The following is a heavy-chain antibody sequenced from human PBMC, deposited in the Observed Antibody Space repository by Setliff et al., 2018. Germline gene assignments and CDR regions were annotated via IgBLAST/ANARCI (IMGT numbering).Heavy chain of an antibody. J-gene: IGHJ4*02. CDR2: IYYSGST. V-gene: IGHV4-59*01. D-gene: IGHD3-16*01. CDR3: ARLRGAFDY. CDR1: GGSISSYY. Sequence: SETLSLTCTVSGGSISSYYWSWIRQPPGKRLEWIGYIYYSGSTNYNPSLESRVTISVDTAKNQFSLRLNSATAADTAVYYCARLRGAFDYWGQGTLVTVAS.